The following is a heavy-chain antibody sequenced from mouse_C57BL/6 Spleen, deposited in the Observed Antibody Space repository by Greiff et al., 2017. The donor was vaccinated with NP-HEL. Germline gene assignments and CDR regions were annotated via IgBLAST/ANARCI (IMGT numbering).Heavy chain of an antibody. CDR1: GYAFTNYL. CDR3: ARCGDYDGMDY. CDR2: INPGSGGT. Sequence: LQQSGAELVRPGTSVKVSCKASGYAFTNYLIEWVKQRPGQGLEWIGVINPGSGGTNYNEKFKGKATLTADKSSSTAYMQLSSLTSEDSAVYFCARCGDYDGMDYWGQGTSVTVSS. J-gene: IGHJ4*01. V-gene: IGHV1-54*01.